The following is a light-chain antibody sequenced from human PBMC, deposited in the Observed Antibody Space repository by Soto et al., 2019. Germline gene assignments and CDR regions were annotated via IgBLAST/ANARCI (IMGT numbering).Light chain of an antibody. Sequence: DIQLIQSPSSLSASVGDRVTITCHTSQRVSSYLNWYQQKPGKAPKLLINAVSTLHSGVPSRFSGSGSETDFTLTISSLQPEDSATYYCQQSYTTPSWTFGQGTKVEI. J-gene: IGKJ1*01. CDR1: QRVSSY. V-gene: IGKV1-39*01. CDR2: AVS. CDR3: QQSYTTPSWT.